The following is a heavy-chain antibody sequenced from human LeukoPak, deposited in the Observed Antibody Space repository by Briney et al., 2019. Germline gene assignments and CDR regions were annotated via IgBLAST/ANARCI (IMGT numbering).Heavy chain of an antibody. D-gene: IGHD3-3*01. CDR2: IYYSGST. Sequence: PSEPLSLTCTVSGGPLSSYYWSWIRHPPGKGLEWIGYIYYSGSTNYSPSLKSRVTISVDTSKNQFSLKLSSVTAADTAVYYCAREEEWLFDYWGQGTLVTVSS. CDR1: GGPLSSYY. J-gene: IGHJ4*02. CDR3: AREEEWLFDY. V-gene: IGHV4-59*01.